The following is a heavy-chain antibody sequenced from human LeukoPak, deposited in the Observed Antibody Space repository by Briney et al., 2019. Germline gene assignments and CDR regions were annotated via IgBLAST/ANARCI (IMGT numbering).Heavy chain of an antibody. D-gene: IGHD3-22*01. J-gene: IGHJ4*02. Sequence: HPRGSLRLSCAASGFTFNTYPMHWVSQDPGKGMEWVALIQDDGAKTNYADSVRGRFTISRDNSRSTVYLQMNSLKPDDTAVYYCATQTITLVVVISPFDYWGQGALVTVYS. V-gene: IGHV3-30*02. CDR3: ATQTITLVVVISPFDY. CDR2: IQDDGAKT. CDR1: GFTFNTYP.